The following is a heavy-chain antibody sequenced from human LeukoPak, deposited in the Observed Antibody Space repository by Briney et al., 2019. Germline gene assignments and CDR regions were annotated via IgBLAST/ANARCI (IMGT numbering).Heavy chain of an antibody. CDR1: GYTFTSYG. CDR2: ISAYNGNT. J-gene: IGHJ4*02. Sequence: ASVKVSCKASGYTFTSYGISWVRQAPGQGLEWMGWISAYNGNTNYAQKLQGRVTMTTDTSTSTAYMELGSLRSDDTAVYYCARTYSGYDPGSYYFDYWGQGTLVTVSS. D-gene: IGHD5-12*01. CDR3: ARTYSGYDPGSYYFDY. V-gene: IGHV1-18*01.